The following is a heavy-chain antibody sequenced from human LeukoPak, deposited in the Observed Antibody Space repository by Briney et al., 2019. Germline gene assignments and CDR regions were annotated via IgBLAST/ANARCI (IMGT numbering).Heavy chain of an antibody. Sequence: ASVKVSCKASGYNFNEYYIYWVPQAPGHGLGSMGYIYPDGGSTNDAQKFQGRVTMTSDMSTNTVYMELRSLRSEDTAMYYCARAFNSIQPLDYWGQGTLVTVSS. CDR3: ARAFNSIQPLDY. CDR1: GYNFNEYY. D-gene: IGHD4-11*01. V-gene: IGHV1-46*02. CDR2: IYPDGGST. J-gene: IGHJ4*02.